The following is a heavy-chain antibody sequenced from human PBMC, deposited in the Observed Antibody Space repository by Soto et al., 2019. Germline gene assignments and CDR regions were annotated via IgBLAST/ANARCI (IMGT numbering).Heavy chain of an antibody. CDR3: ARGVSPITAVAGNWFPTHPDY. Sequence: PSETLSLAGVAYGGSFGGDHWMWVRQAPGQGLEWMWEINHSGSTNYNPSLKSRLTISVDTSKNRFTLKLRSVTAADTAVYYCARGVSPITAVAGNWFPTHPDYWGQGTLVTVSS. CDR2: INHSGST. CDR1: GGSFGGDH. V-gene: IGHV4-34*01. D-gene: IGHD6-19*01. J-gene: IGHJ4*02.